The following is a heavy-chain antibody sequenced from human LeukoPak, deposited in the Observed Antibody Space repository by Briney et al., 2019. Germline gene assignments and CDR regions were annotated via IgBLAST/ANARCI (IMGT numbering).Heavy chain of an antibody. CDR1: GGSFSGYY. J-gene: IGHJ4*02. CDR3: ARAPAYCGGDCYAGLDY. CDR2: INHSGST. D-gene: IGHD2-21*02. Sequence: SETLSLTCAVYGGSFSGYYWSWIRQPPGKGLEWIGEINHSGSTNYNPSLKSRVTISVDTSKNQFSLKLSSVTAADTAVYYCARAPAYCGGDCYAGLDYWGQGTLVTVSS. V-gene: IGHV4-34*01.